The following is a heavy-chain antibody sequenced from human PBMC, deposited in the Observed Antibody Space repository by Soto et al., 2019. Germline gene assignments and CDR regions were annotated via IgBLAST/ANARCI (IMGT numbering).Heavy chain of an antibody. J-gene: IGHJ4*02. CDR1: GFTFSSYW. CDR2: IKQDGSEK. V-gene: IGHV3-7*01. CDR3: ARDWGGYYPNPYYFDY. D-gene: IGHD3-3*01. Sequence: GGSLRLSCAASGFTFSSYWMSWVRQAPGKGLEWVANIKQDGSEKYYVDSVKGRFTISRDNAKNSLYLQMNSLRAEDTAVYYCARDWGGYYPNPYYFDYWGQGTLVTVSS.